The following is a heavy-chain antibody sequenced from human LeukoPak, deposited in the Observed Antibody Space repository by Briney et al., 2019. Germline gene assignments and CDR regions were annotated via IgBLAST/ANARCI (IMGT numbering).Heavy chain of an antibody. CDR1: GFTFSSYA. CDR2: ISGSGGST. V-gene: IGHV3-23*01. J-gene: IGHJ4*02. D-gene: IGHD3-22*01. Sequence: GGSLRLSCAASGFTFSSYAMSWVRQAPGKGLEWVSAISGSGGSTYYADSVKGRFTMSRDNSKNTLYLQMNSLRAEDTAVYYCAKAHHYYDSSGYSDYWGQGTLVTVSS. CDR3: AKAHHYYDSSGYSDY.